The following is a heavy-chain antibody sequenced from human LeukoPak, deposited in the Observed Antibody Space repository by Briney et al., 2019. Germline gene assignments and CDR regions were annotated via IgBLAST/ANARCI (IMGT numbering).Heavy chain of an antibody. D-gene: IGHD3-22*01. V-gene: IGHV3-7*01. Sequence: PGGSLRLSCAAAGVTFSSYRLSWVRQAPWKGLEWVGNIKQDGSEKYYVDSVKGRFTISRDNAKNSLYLQMNSLRAEDTAVYYCARASYYYDSSGYSLWGQGTLVTVSS. J-gene: IGHJ4*02. CDR1: GVTFSSYR. CDR3: ARASYYYDSSGYSL. CDR2: IKQDGSEK.